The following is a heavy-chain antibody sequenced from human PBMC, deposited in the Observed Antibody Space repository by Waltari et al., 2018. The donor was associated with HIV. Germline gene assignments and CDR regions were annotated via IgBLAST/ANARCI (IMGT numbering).Heavy chain of an antibody. CDR3: ARDGSTSPWDPLRGGWFDP. Sequence: QDQLVESGGGVGQPGKSLRLPCQHSPVPSRSYVIHWVRPGPGDGLEWVADISYDGRKAFYADSVQGRFTISRDNSKNMLYMQLNSLRSEDTALYYCARDGSTSPWDPLRGGWFDPWGQGTRVIVTS. D-gene: IGHD3-10*01. CDR2: ISYDGRKA. V-gene: IGHV3-30*03. J-gene: IGHJ5*02. CDR1: PVPSRSYV.